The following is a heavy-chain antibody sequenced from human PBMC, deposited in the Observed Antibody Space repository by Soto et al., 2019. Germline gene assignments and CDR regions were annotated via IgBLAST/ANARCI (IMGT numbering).Heavy chain of an antibody. J-gene: IGHJ4*02. CDR3: ARERAYCSSTSCYRKAFDC. V-gene: IGHV1-2*02. Sequence: GASVKVSCKASCHSFTKYGTHWVRHAPEQGLEWMGWINPNSGGTNYAQKFQGRVTMTRDTSISTAYMELSRLRSDDTAVYYCARERAYCSSTSCYRKAFDCWGQGTLVTVSS. D-gene: IGHD2-2*02. CDR1: CHSFTKYG. CDR2: INPNSGGT.